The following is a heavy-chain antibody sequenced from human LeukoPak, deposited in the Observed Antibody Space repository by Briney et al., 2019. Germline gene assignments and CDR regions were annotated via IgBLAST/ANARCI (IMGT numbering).Heavy chain of an antibody. V-gene: IGHV4-4*09. CDR2: IYTSGST. J-gene: IGHJ5*02. Sequence: PSETLSLTCTVSGGSISSYYWSWIRQPPGKGLEWIGYIYTSGSTNYNPSLKSRVTITVDTSKNRFSLKLSSVTAADTAVYYCARLYGLGIAAARDWFDPWGQGTLVTVSS. CDR3: ARLYGLGIAAARDWFDP. D-gene: IGHD6-13*01. CDR1: GGSISSYY.